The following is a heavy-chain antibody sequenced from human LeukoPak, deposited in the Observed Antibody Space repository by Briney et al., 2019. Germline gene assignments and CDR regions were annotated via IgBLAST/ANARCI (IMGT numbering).Heavy chain of an antibody. CDR2: INHSGSA. Sequence: PSETLSLTCAVHGGSFSGYYWSWIRQPPGKGLEWIGEINHSGSANYNPSLKSRVTISVDTSKNQFSLKLSSVTAADTAVYYCARVLGGIAAAGYFVYWGQGTLVTVSS. D-gene: IGHD6-13*01. J-gene: IGHJ4*02. CDR1: GGSFSGYY. CDR3: ARVLGGIAAAGYFVY. V-gene: IGHV4-34*01.